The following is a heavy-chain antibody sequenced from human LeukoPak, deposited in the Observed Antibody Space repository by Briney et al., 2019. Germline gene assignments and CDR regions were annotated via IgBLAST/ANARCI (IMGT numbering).Heavy chain of an antibody. CDR1: GFTCSSYW. CDR2: IKTDGSSI. D-gene: IGHD1-14*01. V-gene: IGHV3-74*03. CDR3: ARVRYNNALDY. Sequence: GGSLRLSCTASGFTCSSYWMHWVRQAPGKGLVWVSHIKTDGSSITYADSVKGRFTISRDNAKNTLYLQMNSLRAEDTAVYYCARVRYNNALDYWGQGTLVTASS. J-gene: IGHJ4*02.